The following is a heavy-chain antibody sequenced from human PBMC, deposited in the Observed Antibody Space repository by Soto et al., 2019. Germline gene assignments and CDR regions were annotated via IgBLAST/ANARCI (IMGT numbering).Heavy chain of an antibody. J-gene: IGHJ5*02. CDR1: GFTFSSYA. V-gene: IGHV3-23*01. CDR2: ISVSDVST. CDR3: VKAMVRGVIYWFDP. Sequence: PGGSPRLSCAASGFTFSSYAISWVRLAPGEGLEWVSAISVSDVSTYDADPVKGRYTISRDNSKNTLYLQMNSLRAEDTAVYYCVKAMVRGVIYWFDPWGQGTLVTVSS. D-gene: IGHD3-10*01.